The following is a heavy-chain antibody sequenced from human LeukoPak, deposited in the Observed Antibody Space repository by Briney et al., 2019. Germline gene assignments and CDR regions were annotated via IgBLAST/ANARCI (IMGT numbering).Heavy chain of an antibody. V-gene: IGHV3-30-3*01. CDR1: GFTFSSSA. J-gene: IGHJ4*02. CDR2: ISYDGSNK. D-gene: IGHD6-19*01. Sequence: PGGSLRLYCAASGFTFSSSAMLWVRQAPDKGLVWVAVISYDGSNKYYADSVKGRFTISRDNSKNTLYLQMNSLRADDTAVYYCARDRDSSGWYEGFDYWGQGTLVTVSS. CDR3: ARDRDSSGWYEGFDY.